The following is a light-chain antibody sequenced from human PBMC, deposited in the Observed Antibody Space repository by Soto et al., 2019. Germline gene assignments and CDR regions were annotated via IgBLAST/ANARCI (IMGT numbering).Light chain of an antibody. Sequence: DIVLTQTPLSSPVTVGQPASISCRSSQRLVHSDGNNYLSWLQQRPGQPPRLLIYQISNRFSVVPDRFTGSGAGADFTLKISRVEAEDVVTYYCMQAKQFPLTFGGGTKVTIK. CDR2: QIS. J-gene: IGKJ4*01. CDR1: QRLVHSDGNNY. V-gene: IGKV2-24*01. CDR3: MQAKQFPLT.